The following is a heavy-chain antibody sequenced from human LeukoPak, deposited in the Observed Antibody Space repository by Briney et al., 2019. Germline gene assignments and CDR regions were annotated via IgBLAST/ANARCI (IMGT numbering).Heavy chain of an antibody. J-gene: IGHJ2*01. CDR1: GFTFSSHG. CDR2: IYYSGST. Sequence: KPGGTLRLSCAASGFTFSSHGMSWIRQPPGKGLEWIGYIYYSGSTNYNPSLKSRVTISVDTSKNQFSLKLSSVTAADTAVYYCAREERTVTTYFDLWGRGTLVTVSS. V-gene: IGHV4-59*11. CDR3: AREERTVTTYFDL. D-gene: IGHD4-17*01.